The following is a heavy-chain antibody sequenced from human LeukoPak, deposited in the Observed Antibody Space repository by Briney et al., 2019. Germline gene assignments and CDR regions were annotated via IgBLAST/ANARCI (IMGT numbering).Heavy chain of an antibody. V-gene: IGHV4-31*03. J-gene: IGHJ5*02. CDR3: ARGRRTMVRGVINNWFDP. CDR2: IYYSGST. D-gene: IGHD3-10*01. CDR1: GGSISSGGYY. Sequence: SQTLSLTCTVSGGSISSGGYYWSWIRQHPGKGLEWIGYIYYSGSTYYNPSLKSRVTISVDTSKNQFSLKLSSVTAADTAVYYCARGRRTMVRGVINNWFDPWGQGTLVTVSS.